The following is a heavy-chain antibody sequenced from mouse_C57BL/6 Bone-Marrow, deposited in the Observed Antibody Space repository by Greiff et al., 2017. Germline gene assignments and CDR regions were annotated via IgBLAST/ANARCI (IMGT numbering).Heavy chain of an antibody. Sequence: EVQLQQSGAELVRPGASVKLSCTASGFNIKDDYMHWVKQRPEQGLEWIGWIDPENGDTEYASKFQGKATITADTSSNTAYLQLSSLTSEDTAVXYCTTGYGSSRDYWGQGTTLTVSS. CDR3: TTGYGSSRDY. J-gene: IGHJ2*01. D-gene: IGHD1-1*01. V-gene: IGHV14-4*01. CDR1: GFNIKDDY. CDR2: IDPENGDT.